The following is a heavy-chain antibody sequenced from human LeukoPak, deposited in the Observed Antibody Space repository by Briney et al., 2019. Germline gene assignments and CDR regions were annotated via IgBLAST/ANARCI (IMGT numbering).Heavy chain of an antibody. CDR1: GGTFSSYA. J-gene: IGHJ3*02. V-gene: IGHV1-69*05. CDR3: ARDGPSNWYYYDSSGSGGAFDI. Sequence: GSSVKVSCKASGGTFSSYAISWVRQAPGQGLEWMGGIIPIFGTANYAQKFQGRVTITTDESTSTAYMELSSLRSEDTAVYYCARDGPSNWYYYDSSGSGGAFDIWGQGTMVTVSS. D-gene: IGHD3-22*01. CDR2: IIPIFGTA.